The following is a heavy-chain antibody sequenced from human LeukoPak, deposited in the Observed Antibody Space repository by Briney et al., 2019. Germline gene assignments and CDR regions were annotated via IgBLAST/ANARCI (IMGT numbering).Heavy chain of an antibody. CDR1: GLTFSSYA. Sequence: GGSLRLSCAASGLTFSSYAMSWVSQAPGKGLEWVSAISGSGGSTYYADSVTGRFTISRDNSKNTLYLQMNSVRAEDTAVYYCAKGVNIGGYNSLDYWGQGTLVTVSS. J-gene: IGHJ4*02. CDR3: AKGVNIGGYNSLDY. CDR2: ISGSGGST. D-gene: IGHD5-24*01. V-gene: IGHV3-23*01.